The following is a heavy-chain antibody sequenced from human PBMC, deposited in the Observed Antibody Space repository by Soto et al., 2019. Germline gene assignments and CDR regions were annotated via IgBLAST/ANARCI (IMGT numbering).Heavy chain of an antibody. V-gene: IGHV1-18*04. CDR2: IKVDSGYT. J-gene: IGHJ5*02. Sequence: QLQLVQSAAEVKKPGASVRVSCKAYGYPFIKYGISWIRQAPEQGLEWMGWIKVDSGYTNYAQKFQGRVTMTADTSSDTAFMELRSLRRDDTAVYFCATSSDTGFDPWGQGTLVSVSS. CDR1: GYPFIKYG. CDR3: ATSSDTGFDP. D-gene: IGHD3-9*01.